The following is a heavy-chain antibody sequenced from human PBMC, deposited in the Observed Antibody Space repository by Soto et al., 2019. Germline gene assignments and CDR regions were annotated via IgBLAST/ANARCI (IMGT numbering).Heavy chain of an antibody. CDR1: GGSISSGGYY. CDR3: ARVPTYCQNSICYQSFHP. D-gene: IGHD2-21*01. J-gene: IGHJ5*02. V-gene: IGHV4-31*03. Sequence: SETLSLTCTVSGGSISSGGYYWAWIRQHPRKGLEWLGYIHYSGGATYSPSYNTSLKSRISISVDTSKSQFSLKLTSVSAADTAKYYCARVPTYCQNSICYQSFHPLGQGTLVTVSS. CDR2: IHYSGGATYSP.